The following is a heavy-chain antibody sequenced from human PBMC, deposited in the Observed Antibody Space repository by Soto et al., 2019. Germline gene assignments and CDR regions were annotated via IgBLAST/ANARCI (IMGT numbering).Heavy chain of an antibody. Sequence: VQSGAEVKKPGSSVKVSCRAGRGSFSASGFSWVRQAPGQGLEWVGGFIPIFGTANYAQKFQDRVTMTADESTSTVYMELRSLRSEDTALYYCARSGYSYGPNMDWGQGTLVTVST. CDR1: RGSFSASG. D-gene: IGHD5-18*01. V-gene: IGHV1-69*01. CDR3: ARSGYSYGPNMD. J-gene: IGHJ4*02. CDR2: FIPIFGTA.